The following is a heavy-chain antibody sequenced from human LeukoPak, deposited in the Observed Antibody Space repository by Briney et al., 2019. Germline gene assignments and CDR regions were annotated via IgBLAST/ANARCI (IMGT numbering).Heavy chain of an antibody. CDR2: ISYDGSNK. CDR3: AKSYSSGWSFDAFDI. Sequence: GSLRLSCAASGFTSSSYGMHWVRQAPGKGLEWVAVISYDGSNKYYADSVKGRFTISRDNSKNTLYLQMNSLRAEDTAVYYCAKSYSSGWSFDAFDIWGQGTMVTVSS. J-gene: IGHJ3*02. D-gene: IGHD6-19*01. CDR1: GFTSSSYG. V-gene: IGHV3-30*18.